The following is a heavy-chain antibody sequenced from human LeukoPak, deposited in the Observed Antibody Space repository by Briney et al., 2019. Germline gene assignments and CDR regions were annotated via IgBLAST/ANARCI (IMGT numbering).Heavy chain of an antibody. CDR2: INPRGGYP. D-gene: IGHD3-10*01. V-gene: IGHV1-46*02. CDR1: GYTFNSYS. CDR3: ARRGGSLVFDY. J-gene: IGHJ4*02. Sequence: ASVKVSCKASGYTFNSYSINWVRHAPGQGLEWMGVINPRGGYPTSAQEFQGRVTMTSDTSTSTLYMELSSLTSEDTAIYYCARRGGSLVFDYWGQGTLVTV.